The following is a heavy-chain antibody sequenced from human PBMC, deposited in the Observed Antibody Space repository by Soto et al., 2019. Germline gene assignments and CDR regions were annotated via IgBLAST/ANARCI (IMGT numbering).Heavy chain of an antibody. CDR1: GFTFSDYY. Sequence: PGGSLRLSCAASGFTFSDYYMSWIRQAPGKGLEWVSYISSSGSTIYYADSVKGRFTISRDNAKNSLYLQMNSLRAEDTAVYYCARGAYGSWFGEWAETWYYYYGMDVWGQGTTVTVSS. CDR3: ARGAYGSWFGEWAETWYYYYGMDV. CDR2: ISSSGSTI. D-gene: IGHD3-10*01. V-gene: IGHV3-11*01. J-gene: IGHJ6*02.